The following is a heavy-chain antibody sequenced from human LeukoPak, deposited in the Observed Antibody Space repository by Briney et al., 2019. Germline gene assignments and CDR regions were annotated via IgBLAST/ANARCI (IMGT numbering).Heavy chain of an antibody. CDR3: ARGAGYNCPYYFDY. V-gene: IGHV3-53*01. CDR1: GFTVSSNY. Sequence: GGSLRLSCAASGFTVSSNYMNWDRQAPGKGLEWVSVIYGGGNIYYADSVKGRFTISRDNSKNTLYLQMNSLRAEDTAVYYCARGAGYNCPYYFDYWGQGTLVTVSS. CDR2: IYGGGNI. D-gene: IGHD5-24*01. J-gene: IGHJ4*02.